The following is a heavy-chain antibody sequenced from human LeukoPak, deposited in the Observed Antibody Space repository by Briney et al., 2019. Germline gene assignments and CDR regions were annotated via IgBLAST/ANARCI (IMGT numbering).Heavy chain of an antibody. V-gene: IGHV3-64D*09. J-gene: IGHJ4*02. CDR1: GFTFSSYA. CDR2: TSSNGGST. D-gene: IGHD2-15*01. Sequence: PGGSLRLSCSASGFTFSSYAMHWVRQAPGKGLEYVSATSSNGGSTYYADSVKGRFTISRDNSKNTLYLQMSSLRAEDTAVYYCVKRGEYCSGGSCSFDYWGQGTLVTVSS. CDR3: VKRGEYCSGGSCSFDY.